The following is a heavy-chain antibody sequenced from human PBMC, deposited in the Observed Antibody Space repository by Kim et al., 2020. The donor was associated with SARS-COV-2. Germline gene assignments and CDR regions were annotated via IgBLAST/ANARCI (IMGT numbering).Heavy chain of an antibody. Sequence: GGSLRLSCAASGFIFSSYAVSWVRHAPGKGLEWVSTITGSGTSTYYADSVKGRFTLSRDNSKNTLYLQMNSLRAEDTAVYYCASRGAVAANGYFDYWGQGTLVTVSS. D-gene: IGHD6-19*01. CDR1: GFIFSSYA. CDR2: ITGSGTST. CDR3: ASRGAVAANGYFDY. J-gene: IGHJ4*02. V-gene: IGHV3-23*01.